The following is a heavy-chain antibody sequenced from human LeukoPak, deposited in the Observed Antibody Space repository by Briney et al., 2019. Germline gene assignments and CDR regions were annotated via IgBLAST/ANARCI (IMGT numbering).Heavy chain of an antibody. D-gene: IGHD3-9*01. CDR2: IYYSGST. V-gene: IGHV4-59*08. Sequence: SETLSLTCTVSGGSISSYYWSWIRQPPWKGLEWIGYIYYSGSTNYNPSLKSRVTISVDTSKNQFSLKLSSVTAADTAVYYCARHFGRYFDWLFFDYWGQGTLVTVSS. J-gene: IGHJ4*02. CDR1: GGSISSYY. CDR3: ARHFGRYFDWLFFDY.